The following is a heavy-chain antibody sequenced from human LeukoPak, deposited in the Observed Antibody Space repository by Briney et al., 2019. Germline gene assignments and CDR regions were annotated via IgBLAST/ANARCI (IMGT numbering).Heavy chain of an antibody. CDR1: GFTFRSYG. V-gene: IGHV3-30*02. CDR3: ARAKNNYYDSSGYYYDY. Sequence: GGSLRLSCAASGFTFRSYGMHWVRQAPGKGLEWVAFIRYDGSNKYYADSVKGRFTISRDNSKNTLYLQMNSLRAEDTAVYYCARAKNNYYDSSGYYYDYWGQGTLVTVSS. D-gene: IGHD3-22*01. CDR2: IRYDGSNK. J-gene: IGHJ4*02.